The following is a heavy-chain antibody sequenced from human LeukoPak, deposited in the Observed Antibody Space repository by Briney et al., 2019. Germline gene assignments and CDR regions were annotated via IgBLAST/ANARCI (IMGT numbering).Heavy chain of an antibody. V-gene: IGHV3-30*18. D-gene: IGHD3-10*01. CDR2: ISYDGSNK. Sequence: GRSLRLSCAASGFTFSSYGMHWVRQAPGKGLEWVAVISYDGSNKYYADSVKGRFTISRDNSKNTLYLQMNSLRAEDTAVYYCAKEDGFGPRVAAFDIWGQGTMVTVSS. J-gene: IGHJ3*02. CDR1: GFTFSSYG. CDR3: AKEDGFGPRVAAFDI.